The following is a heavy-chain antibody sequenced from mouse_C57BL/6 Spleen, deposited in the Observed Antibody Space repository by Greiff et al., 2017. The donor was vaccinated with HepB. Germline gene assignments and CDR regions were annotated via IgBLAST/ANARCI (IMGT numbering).Heavy chain of an antibody. CDR1: GYTFTSYW. D-gene: IGHD2-4*01. CDR2: IDPSDSYT. J-gene: IGHJ2*01. V-gene: IGHV1-50*01. Sequence: VQLQQSGAELVKPGASVKLSCKASGYTFTSYWMQWVKQRPGQGLEWIGEIDPSDSYTNYNQKFKGKATLTVDTSSSTAYMQLSSLTSEDSAVYYCAVYYDYDGDYWGQGTTLTVSS. CDR3: AVYYDYDGDY.